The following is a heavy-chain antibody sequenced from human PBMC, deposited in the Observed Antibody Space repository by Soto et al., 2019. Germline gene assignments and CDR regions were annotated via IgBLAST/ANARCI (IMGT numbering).Heavy chain of an antibody. CDR3: AGEPKGGAYDMDV. J-gene: IGHJ6*02. D-gene: IGHD3-16*01. Sequence: QVHLVESGGGVVQPGTSLRLSCAASRLTFSTYDMHWVRQAPGKGLEWVALIWSDASREFYADSVKGRFSISRDNSKNTLFLQMNGLRAEDTAVYYCAGEPKGGAYDMDVWGQGTTVTVSS. V-gene: IGHV3-33*01. CDR1: RLTFSTYD. CDR2: IWSDASRE.